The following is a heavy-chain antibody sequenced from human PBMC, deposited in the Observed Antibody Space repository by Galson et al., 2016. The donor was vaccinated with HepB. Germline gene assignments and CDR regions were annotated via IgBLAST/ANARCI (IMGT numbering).Heavy chain of an antibody. CDR3: VRGFGRGDAFDF. Sequence: SVKVSCKASGYSFTSRGVSWVRQAPGQGLEWMVWISVHNGNTDYAQKFQGRATMTTDIPTSTIYLEMRSLKSDDTAVYYCVRGFGRGDAFDFWGQGTMITVSS. V-gene: IGHV1-18*01. J-gene: IGHJ3*01. CDR2: ISVHNGNT. CDR1: GYSFTSRG. D-gene: IGHD1-26*01.